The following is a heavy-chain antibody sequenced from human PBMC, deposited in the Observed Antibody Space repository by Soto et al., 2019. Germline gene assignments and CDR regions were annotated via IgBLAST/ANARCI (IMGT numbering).Heavy chain of an antibody. Sequence: QVQLVQSGAEVKKPGSSVKVSCKASGGTFSSYAISWVRQAPGQGLEWMGGIIPIFGTANYAQKFQGRVTITADESTSTADMELSSLRSEDTAVYYCARETNGGNSLESWFDPWGQGTLVTVSS. CDR3: ARETNGGNSLESWFDP. CDR2: IIPIFGTA. CDR1: GGTFSSYA. J-gene: IGHJ5*02. D-gene: IGHD2-21*02. V-gene: IGHV1-69*12.